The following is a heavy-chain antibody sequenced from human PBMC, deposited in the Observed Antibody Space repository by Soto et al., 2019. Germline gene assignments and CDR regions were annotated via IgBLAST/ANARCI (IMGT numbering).Heavy chain of an antibody. CDR1: GFTFSSSE. D-gene: IGHD2-15*01. CDR2: IHPGGQTI. CDR3: ARRGSR. Sequence: EVQLVESGGGLVQPGGSLRLSCAASGFTFSSSEMYWVRQAPGKGLEWISYIHPGGQTIFYAESVKGRFTISRDNAKHSVDLHMNSLRAEDPAVYYCARRGSRWGRGTKFTVSS. V-gene: IGHV3-48*03. J-gene: IGHJ3*01.